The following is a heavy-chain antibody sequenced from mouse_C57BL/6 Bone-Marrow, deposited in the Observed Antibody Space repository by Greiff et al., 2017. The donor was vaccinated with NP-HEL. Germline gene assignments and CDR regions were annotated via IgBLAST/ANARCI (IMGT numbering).Heavy chain of an antibody. CDR3: TTDNNYVYWYFEF. Sequence: EVQLQQSGAELVRPGASVKLSCTASGFTFKDDYMHWVKQRPEQGLEWIGWIDPENGDTDYASKFQGKATMTADTSSNTAYLQLSSLTSEDTAVYYCTTDNNYVYWYFEFWGTGKAVTV. D-gene: IGHD2-5*01. J-gene: IGHJ1*03. CDR2: IDPENGDT. CDR1: GFTFKDDY. V-gene: IGHV14-4*01.